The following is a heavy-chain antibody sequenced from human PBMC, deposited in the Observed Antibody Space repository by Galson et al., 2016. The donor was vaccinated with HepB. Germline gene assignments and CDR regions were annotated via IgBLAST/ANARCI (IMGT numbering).Heavy chain of an antibody. CDR2: IYHSGST. J-gene: IGHJ4*01. CDR3: ARKVVSGYFDH. CDR1: GGSITTHNW. D-gene: IGHD5/OR15-5a*01. Sequence: SETLSLTCSVSGGSITTHNWWSWVRQTPGKGLEWLGEIYHSGSTSYTPSLKSRVSVSVDTSKNQFSLRLTSVTAADTAVYFCARKVVSGYFDHWGPGTLVTVSS. V-gene: IGHV4-4*02.